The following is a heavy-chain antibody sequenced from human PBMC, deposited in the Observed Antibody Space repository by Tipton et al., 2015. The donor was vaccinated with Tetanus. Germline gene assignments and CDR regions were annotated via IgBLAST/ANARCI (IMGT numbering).Heavy chain of an antibody. Sequence: SLRLSCAASGFTFDDYAMHWVRQAPGKGLEWVSGISWNSGSIGYADSVKGRFTISRDNSNNTLYLQMNSLRAEDSAVYYCAKGYYDFWSGYPPRGLDPWGQGTLVTVSS. J-gene: IGHJ5*02. CDR3: AKGYYDFWSGYPPRGLDP. V-gene: IGHV3-9*01. CDR2: ISWNSGSI. CDR1: GFTFDDYA. D-gene: IGHD3-3*01.